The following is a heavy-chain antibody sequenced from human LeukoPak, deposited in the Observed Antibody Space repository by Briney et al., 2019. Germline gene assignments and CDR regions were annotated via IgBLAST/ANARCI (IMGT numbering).Heavy chain of an antibody. J-gene: IGHJ5*02. CDR1: GYTFTGYY. CDR3: ARSRGYSYGWFDP. Sequence: GASVKVSCKASGYTFTGYYMHWVRQAPGQGLEWMGWINPNSGGTNYAQKFQGRVTMTRDTSISTAYMELSRLRSDDTAMYYCARSRGYSYGWFDPWGQGTLVTVSS. D-gene: IGHD5-18*01. CDR2: INPNSGGT. V-gene: IGHV1-2*02.